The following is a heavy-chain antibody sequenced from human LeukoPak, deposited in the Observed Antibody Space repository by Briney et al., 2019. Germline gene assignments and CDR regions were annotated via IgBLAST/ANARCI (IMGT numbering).Heavy chain of an antibody. V-gene: IGHV1-2*02. D-gene: IGHD3-3*01. J-gene: IGHJ6*03. CDR3: AREGKYYDFWGHYMDV. CDR1: GYTFTGYY. Sequence: GASVKVSCKASGYTFTGYYMHWVRQAPGQGLEWMGGINPNSGGTNYAQKFQGRVTMTRDTSISTAYMELSRLRSDDTAVYYCAREGKYYDFWGHYMDVWGKGTTVTVSS. CDR2: INPNSGGT.